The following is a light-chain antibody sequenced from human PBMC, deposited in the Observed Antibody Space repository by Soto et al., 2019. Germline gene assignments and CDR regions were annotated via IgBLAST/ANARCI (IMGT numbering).Light chain of an antibody. Sequence: QSVLTQRASVSGSPGQSISISCTGTSSDVGGYNYVSWYQQHPGKAPRLMIYEVSNRPSGVSNRFSGSKSGNTASLTISGLQAEDEADYYCSSYTSSRSYVFGTGTKLTVL. CDR1: SSDVGGYNY. CDR2: EVS. J-gene: IGLJ1*01. CDR3: SSYTSSRSYV. V-gene: IGLV2-14*01.